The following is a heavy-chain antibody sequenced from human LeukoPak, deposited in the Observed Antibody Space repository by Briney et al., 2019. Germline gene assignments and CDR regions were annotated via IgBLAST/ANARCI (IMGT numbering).Heavy chain of an antibody. CDR1: GFTFSGFA. CDR2: ISVSGGSA. Sequence: GGSQRLSCAASGFTFSGFAMTWVRQAPGKGLEWVSTISVSGGSAYYADSVKGRFTISRDNSKNTLYLQMNSLRAEDTAVYYCARGGGTGSYPLDYWGQGTLVIVSS. V-gene: IGHV3-23*01. CDR3: ARGGGTGSYPLDY. J-gene: IGHJ4*02. D-gene: IGHD3-10*01.